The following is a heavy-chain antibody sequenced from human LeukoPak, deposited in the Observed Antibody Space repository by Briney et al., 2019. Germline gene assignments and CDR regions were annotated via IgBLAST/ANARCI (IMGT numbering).Heavy chain of an antibody. Sequence: GGSLRLSCAASGNYWMHWVRQAPGKGLEWVSAISGSGGSTYYADSVKGRFTISRDNSKNTLYLQMNSLRAEDTALYYCAKGYSSSPFDYWGQGTLVTVSS. CDR3: AKGYSSSPFDY. D-gene: IGHD6-6*01. V-gene: IGHV3-23*01. CDR2: ISGSGGST. CDR1: GNYW. J-gene: IGHJ4*02.